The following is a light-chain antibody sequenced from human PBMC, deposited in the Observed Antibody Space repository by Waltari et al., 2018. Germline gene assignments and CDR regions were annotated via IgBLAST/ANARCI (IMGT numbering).Light chain of an antibody. CDR2: GAS. Sequence: DIQMTQSPSSVSASVGDRVTITCRASQGIGTWLAWYQQKPGKAPKVLIYGASTLLTGVPSRFSGSGSGTEFTLTITGLQPEDFATYFCQQGYSFPPTFGQGTRVEV. CDR3: QQGYSFPPT. J-gene: IGKJ1*01. V-gene: IGKV1-12*01. CDR1: QGIGTW.